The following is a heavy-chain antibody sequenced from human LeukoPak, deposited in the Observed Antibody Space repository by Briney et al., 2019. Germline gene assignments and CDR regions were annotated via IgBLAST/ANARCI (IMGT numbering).Heavy chain of an antibody. CDR2: IYTSGST. Sequence: PSETLSPTCTVSGGSISSYYWSWIRQPAGKGLEWIGRIYTSGSTNYNPSLKSRVTMSVDTSKNQFSLKLSSVTAADTAVYYCAREGYDYVWGSYRPFDYWGQGTLVTVSS. V-gene: IGHV4-4*07. D-gene: IGHD3-16*02. CDR1: GGSISSYY. CDR3: AREGYDYVWGSYRPFDY. J-gene: IGHJ4*02.